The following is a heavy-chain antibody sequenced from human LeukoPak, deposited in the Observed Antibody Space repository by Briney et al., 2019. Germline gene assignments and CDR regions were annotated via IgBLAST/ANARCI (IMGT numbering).Heavy chain of an antibody. V-gene: IGHV4-4*02. Sequence: SESLSLTCGVSGGSVSSTNWWTWIRQPPGKGLEWIGEVHLDGRTNFNPSLKSRLTMSVDLSENHVSLKLTSVTAADTAVYYCAREGGFYRPLDYSGQGTLVTVSS. CDR1: GGSVSSTNW. CDR3: AREGGFYRPLDY. D-gene: IGHD6-25*01. J-gene: IGHJ4*02. CDR2: VHLDGRT.